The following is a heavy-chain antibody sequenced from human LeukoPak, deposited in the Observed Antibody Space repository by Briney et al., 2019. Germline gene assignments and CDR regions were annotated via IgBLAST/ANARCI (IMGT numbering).Heavy chain of an antibody. V-gene: IGHV4-39*07. CDR2: IYYSGST. CDR1: GGSISSSSYY. CDR3: ARGHDYGDYVNWFDP. J-gene: IGHJ5*02. Sequence: PSETLSLTCTVSGGSISSSSYYWGWIRQPPGKGLEWIGSIYYSGSTYYNPSLKSRVTISVDTSKNQFSLKLSSVTAADTAVYYCARGHDYGDYVNWFDPWGQGTLVTVSS. D-gene: IGHD4-17*01.